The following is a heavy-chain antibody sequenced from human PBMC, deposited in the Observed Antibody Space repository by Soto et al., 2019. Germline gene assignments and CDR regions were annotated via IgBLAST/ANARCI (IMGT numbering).Heavy chain of an antibody. CDR2: INPKSGGT. D-gene: IGHD1-26*01. J-gene: IGHJ4*02. Sequence: ASVSVSCKASGYTFTVYYMHWARQAPGQGLEWMGWINPKSGGTMYPQKLQGRVTMTWDTSISTAYMALTRLRSDDTAVYYCARDLAKGGGSAGFDYWGQGTLVTVSS. CDR1: GYTFTVYY. CDR3: ARDLAKGGGSAGFDY. V-gene: IGHV1-2*02.